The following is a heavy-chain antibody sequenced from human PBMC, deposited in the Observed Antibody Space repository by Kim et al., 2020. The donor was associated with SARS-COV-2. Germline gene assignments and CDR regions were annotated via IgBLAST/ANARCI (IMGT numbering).Heavy chain of an antibody. CDR2: IYYSGST. CDR3: ARSIGIAAEGLLGY. J-gene: IGHJ4*02. Sequence: SETLSLTCTVSGGSISSYYWSWIRQPPGKGLEWIGYIYYSGSTNYNPSLKSRVTISVDTSKNQFSLKLSSVTAADTAVYYCARSIGIAAEGLLGYWGQGTLVTVSS. CDR1: GGSISSYY. D-gene: IGHD6-13*01. V-gene: IGHV4-59*01.